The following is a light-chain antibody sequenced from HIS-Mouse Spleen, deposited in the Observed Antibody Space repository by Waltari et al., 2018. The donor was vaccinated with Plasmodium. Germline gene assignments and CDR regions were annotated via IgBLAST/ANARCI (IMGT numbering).Light chain of an antibody. J-gene: IGLJ3*02. CDR2: DVS. CDR1: SSSVGGYTF. CDR3: CSYAGSYTWV. Sequence: QSALTQPRSVSGSPGPYVTIPCPGTSSSVGGYTFVSWFQQPPGKAPKLMIYDVSKRPSGVPDRFSGSKSGNTASLTISGLQAEDEADYYCCSYAGSYTWVFGGGTKLTVL. V-gene: IGLV2-11*01.